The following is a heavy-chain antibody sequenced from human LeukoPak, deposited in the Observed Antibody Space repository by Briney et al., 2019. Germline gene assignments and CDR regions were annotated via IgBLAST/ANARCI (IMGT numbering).Heavy chain of an antibody. V-gene: IGHV3-23*01. CDR1: GFTFNNYV. J-gene: IGHJ4*02. D-gene: IGHD6-13*01. CDR2: ITDSSTST. Sequence: GGSLRLSCAASGFTFNNYVMNWIRQAPGKGLEWVSAITDSSTSTYYADSVKGRFTISRHNSKNTLYLQMNSLRAEDTAVYYCAKGSSSSRPYYFDYWGQGTLVTVSS. CDR3: AKGSSSSRPYYFDY.